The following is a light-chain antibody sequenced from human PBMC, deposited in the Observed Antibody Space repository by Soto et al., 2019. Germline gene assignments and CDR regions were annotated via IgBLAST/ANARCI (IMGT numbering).Light chain of an antibody. J-gene: IGKJ4*01. V-gene: IGKV1-5*03. Sequence: IQMTQSPSTLSASVGDSVTLTCRASQSISSWLAWYQQKPGKAPKLLIYEASSLESGVPSRFSGRGSGTEFTLTITSLQPDDSATYYCQQCHSYSLTFGGGTKVDIK. CDR2: EAS. CDR1: QSISSW. CDR3: QQCHSYSLT.